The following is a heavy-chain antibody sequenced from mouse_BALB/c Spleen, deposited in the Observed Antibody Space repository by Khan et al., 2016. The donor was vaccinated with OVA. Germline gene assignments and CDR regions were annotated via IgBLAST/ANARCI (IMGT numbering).Heavy chain of an antibody. CDR1: GYTFTDYA. Sequence: QVQLQQSGPELVRPGVSVKISCKGSGYTFTDYAMYWVKQSHAKSLEWIGLISTYSGNTNYNQKFKRKATMTVDKSSRTAYMEHARLTAEDSAIYYCARPAYEGYYDYWGQGTTLTVAS. J-gene: IGHJ2*01. CDR3: ARPAYEGYYDY. D-gene: IGHD2-3*01. CDR2: ISTYSGNT. V-gene: IGHV1S137*01.